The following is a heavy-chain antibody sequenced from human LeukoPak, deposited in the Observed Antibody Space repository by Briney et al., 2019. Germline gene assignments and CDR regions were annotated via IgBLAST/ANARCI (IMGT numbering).Heavy chain of an antibody. CDR1: GFTFSSYA. D-gene: IGHD2-2*01. CDR2: ISGSGGST. CDR3: AKDSPGGGVPAATGPHRPYFDY. Sequence: GGSLRLSCAASGFTFSSYAMSWVRQAPGKGLEWVSAISGSGGSTYYADSVKGRFTISRDNSKDTLYLQMNSLRAEDTAVYYCAKDSPGGGVPAATGPHRPYFDYWGQGTLVTVSS. J-gene: IGHJ4*02. V-gene: IGHV3-23*01.